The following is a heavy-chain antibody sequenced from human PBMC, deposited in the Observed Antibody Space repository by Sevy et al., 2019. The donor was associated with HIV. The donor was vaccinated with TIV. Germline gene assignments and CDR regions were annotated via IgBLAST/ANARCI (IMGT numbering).Heavy chain of an antibody. CDR3: ARHIAIVGATGFDY. CDR1: GFSFSSYS. V-gene: IGHV3-48*02. J-gene: IGHJ4*02. CDR2: ISSSSRTM. D-gene: IGHD1-26*01. Sequence: GGSLRLSCAASGFSFSSYSMNWVRQAPGKGLEWVSFISSSSRTMYYANSVKGRFTISRDNAKKSLSLQMSSLRDEDTAMYYCARHIAIVGATGFDYWGQGTLVTVSS.